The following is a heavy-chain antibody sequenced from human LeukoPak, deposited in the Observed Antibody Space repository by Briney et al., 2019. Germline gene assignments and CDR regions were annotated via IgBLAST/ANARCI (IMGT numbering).Heavy chain of an antibody. V-gene: IGHV3-48*01. CDR2: ITSRSSFT. J-gene: IGHJ6*03. CDR1: GFTFSDYS. D-gene: IGHD2-8*01. Sequence: PGGSLRLSCVASGFTFSDYSMNWVRQTPGKGLEWISYITSRSSFTYFADSVKGRFTISRDDAKHSLYLQMNSLRVDDTAIYYCARDLTSAYCTPGGYYYYMDVWGKGTAVTVSS. CDR3: ARDLTSAYCTPGGYYYYMDV.